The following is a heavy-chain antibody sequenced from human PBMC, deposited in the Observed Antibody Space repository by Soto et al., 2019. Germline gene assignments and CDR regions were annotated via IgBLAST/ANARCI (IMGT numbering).Heavy chain of an antibody. CDR1: GFTFSSYW. CDR3: AKSLSAIPADS. J-gene: IGHJ4*02. D-gene: IGHD2-2*01. V-gene: IGHV3-7*05. Sequence: EVQLVESGGGLVQSGGSLRLSCAASGFTFSSYWMSWVRQGPGKGPEWVANIKQDGSEIYYVDSVKGRFTISRDNANSSLSQQMTSLRAEDTAVYHCAKSLSAIPADSCGQGTLVTVSS. CDR2: IKQDGSEI.